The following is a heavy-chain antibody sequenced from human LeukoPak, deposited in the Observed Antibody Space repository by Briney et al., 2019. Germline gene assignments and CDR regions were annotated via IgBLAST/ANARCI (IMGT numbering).Heavy chain of an antibody. Sequence: SVKVSCKASGGTFISYVINWVRQAPGQGLEWMGRIIPMFGITKYAQKFQGRVTITRDTSASTAYMELSSLRSEDTAVYYCARGQIIAARNWFDPWGQGTLVTVSS. CDR1: GGTFISYV. CDR2: IIPMFGIT. CDR3: ARGQIIAARNWFDP. V-gene: IGHV1-69*04. D-gene: IGHD6-13*01. J-gene: IGHJ5*02.